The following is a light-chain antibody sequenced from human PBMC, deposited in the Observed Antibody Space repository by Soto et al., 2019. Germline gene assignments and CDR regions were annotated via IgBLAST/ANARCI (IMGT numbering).Light chain of an antibody. J-gene: IGLJ1*01. CDR1: SSDVGNYNY. CDR2: MVS. V-gene: IGLV2-14*01. Sequence: QSVLTQPASVSGSPGQSITISCTGTSSDVGNYNYVSWYQQYPGRVPKLLIYMVSNRPSGVSNRFSGSKSGNTASLTISGXQAEDEADYFCTSPTPGSLYVFGTGTKVTVL. CDR3: TSPTPGSLYV.